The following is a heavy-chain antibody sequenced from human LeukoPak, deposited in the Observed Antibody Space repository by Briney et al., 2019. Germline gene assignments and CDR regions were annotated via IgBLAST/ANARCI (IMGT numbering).Heavy chain of an antibody. CDR2: MYIGGSI. V-gene: IGHV3-66*01. CDR1: GFTVSSNY. Sequence: PGGFLSLSCAASGFTVSSNYMSWVRQAPGKGLEWVSSMYIGGSIYYTDSVKGRFTFSRDNSKNTLYLQMNSLRAEDTAVYYCARDLAGYSSFDYWGQGTLVTVSS. CDR3: ARDLAGYSSFDY. D-gene: IGHD4-11*01. J-gene: IGHJ4*02.